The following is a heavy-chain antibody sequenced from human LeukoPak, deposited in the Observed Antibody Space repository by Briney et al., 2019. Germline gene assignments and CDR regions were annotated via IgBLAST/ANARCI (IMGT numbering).Heavy chain of an antibody. Sequence: ASETLSLTCAVSGYSISSGYYWSWIRQPPGKGLEWIGEINHSGSTNYNPSLKSRVTISVDTSKNQFSLKLSSVTAADTAVYYCARRCSGGSCYPRYYYYYYYMDVWGKGTTVTVSS. D-gene: IGHD2-15*01. CDR3: ARRCSGGSCYPRYYYYYYYMDV. CDR1: GYSISSGYY. J-gene: IGHJ6*03. CDR2: INHSGST. V-gene: IGHV4-34*01.